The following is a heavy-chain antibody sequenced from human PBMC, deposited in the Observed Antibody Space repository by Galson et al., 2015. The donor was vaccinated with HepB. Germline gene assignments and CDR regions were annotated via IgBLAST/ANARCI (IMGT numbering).Heavy chain of an antibody. CDR3: ARGTLKYYYYMDV. CDR1: GFTFSSYW. J-gene: IGHJ6*03. Sequence: LRLSCAASGFTFSSYWMSWVRQAPGKGLEWVANIKQDGSEKYYVDSVKGRFTISRDNAKNSLYLQMNSLRAEDTAVYYCARGTLKYYYYMDVWGKGTTVTVSS. V-gene: IGHV3-7*01. D-gene: IGHD2-2*01. CDR2: IKQDGSEK.